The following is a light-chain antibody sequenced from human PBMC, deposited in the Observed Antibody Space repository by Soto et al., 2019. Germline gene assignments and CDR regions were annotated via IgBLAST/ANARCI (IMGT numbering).Light chain of an antibody. Sequence: EIVMTQSPVTLSVSPGERATLSCRASESVSTNLAWYQQKPGQAPRLLIYVASTRATGVPARFTGGGSGTXXXXXXXXXXXEDFAXYYCHHFNHWPWTFGQGTKVEIK. V-gene: IGKV3-15*01. CDR2: VAS. CDR3: HHFNHWPWT. J-gene: IGKJ1*01. CDR1: ESVSTN.